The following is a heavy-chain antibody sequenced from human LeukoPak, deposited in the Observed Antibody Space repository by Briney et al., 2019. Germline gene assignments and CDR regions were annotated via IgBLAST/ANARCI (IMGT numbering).Heavy chain of an antibody. J-gene: IGHJ6*03. D-gene: IGHD7-27*01. CDR2: ISAYNGNT. Sequence: ASVKVSCKASGYTFTSYGISWVRQAPGQGLEWMGWISAYNGNTKYAQKVQGRVTMTTDTSTSTAYMELRSLRSDDTAVYYCARDRNWGSNYYYYMDVWGKGTTVTVSS. CDR1: GYTFTSYG. CDR3: ARDRNWGSNYYYYMDV. V-gene: IGHV1-18*01.